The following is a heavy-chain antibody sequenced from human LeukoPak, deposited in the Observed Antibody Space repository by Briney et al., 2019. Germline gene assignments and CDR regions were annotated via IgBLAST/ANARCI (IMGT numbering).Heavy chain of an antibody. J-gene: IGHJ3*02. CDR2: IYHSGSN. Sequence: SETLSLTCTVSGDSISYGHWWSWVRQPPGKGLEWIGEIYHSGSNNCNPALKSRVTLSIDNSKNQFSLNLSSVTAADTAVYYCVTSIALAGWGAFDTWGQGTMVTVSA. D-gene: IGHD6-19*01. CDR1: GDSISYGHW. CDR3: VTSIALAGWGAFDT. V-gene: IGHV4-4*02.